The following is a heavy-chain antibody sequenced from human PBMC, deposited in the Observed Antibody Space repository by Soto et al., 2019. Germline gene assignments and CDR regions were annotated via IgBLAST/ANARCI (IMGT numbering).Heavy chain of an antibody. Sequence: SVKGSWKACGGTFSSYTISWVRQAPGQGLEWMGRIIPILGIANYAQKFQGRVTITADKSTSTAYMELSSLRSEDTAVYYCARAGSYYDSSGYYLGAFDIWG. CDR1: GGTFSSYT. CDR3: ARAGSYYDSSGYYLGAFDI. D-gene: IGHD3-22*01. V-gene: IGHV1-69*02. CDR2: IIPILGIA. J-gene: IGHJ3*02.